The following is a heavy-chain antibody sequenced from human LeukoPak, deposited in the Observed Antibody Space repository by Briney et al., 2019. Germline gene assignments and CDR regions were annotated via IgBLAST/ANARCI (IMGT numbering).Heavy chain of an antibody. D-gene: IGHD5-24*01. CDR1: GFTFDDYA. J-gene: IGHJ4*02. CDR3: ASEMATEDY. Sequence: PGGSLRRSCAGAGFTFDDYAMHWVRQAPGKGLEWVSLISGDGGSTYYADSVKGRFTISRDNSKNSLYLQMNSLRTEDTALYYCASEMATEDYWGQGTLVTVSS. CDR2: ISGDGGST. V-gene: IGHV3-43*02.